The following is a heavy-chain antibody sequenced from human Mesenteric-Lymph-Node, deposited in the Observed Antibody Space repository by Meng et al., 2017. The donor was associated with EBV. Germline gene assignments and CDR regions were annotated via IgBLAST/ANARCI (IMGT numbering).Heavy chain of an antibody. CDR1: XGSFSGYY. CDR3: AREETLWFGDSVPITWFDP. Sequence: QVQVHQWGAGLLTPSXXXXLTXXAXXGSFSGYYWSWIRQPPGKGLEWIGEVNHSGKTNYNPSLKSRVTISVDTSMNHFSLKLNSVTAADTAVYYCAREETLWFGDSVPITWFDPWGQGTLVTASS. D-gene: IGHD3-10*01. V-gene: IGHV4-34*01. CDR2: VNHSGKT. J-gene: IGHJ5*02.